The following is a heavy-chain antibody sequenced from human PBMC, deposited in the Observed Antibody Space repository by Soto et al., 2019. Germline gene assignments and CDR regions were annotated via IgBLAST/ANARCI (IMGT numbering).Heavy chain of an antibody. CDR2: INHSGST. D-gene: IGHD6-19*01. CDR1: GGSFSGYY. Sequence: QVQLQQWGAGLLKPSETLSLTCAVYGGSFSGYYWSWIRQPPGKGLEWIGEINHSGSTNYNPSLKSRVTISVDTSKNQFSLQLSSVTAADTAVYYCARGHSSGWYRDYWGQGTLVTVSS. CDR3: ARGHSSGWYRDY. V-gene: IGHV4-34*01. J-gene: IGHJ4*02.